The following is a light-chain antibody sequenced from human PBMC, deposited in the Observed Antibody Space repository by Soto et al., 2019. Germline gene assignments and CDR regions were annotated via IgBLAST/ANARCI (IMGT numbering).Light chain of an antibody. Sequence: AILLTQSPYSLSASVGDRVAITCRASQGIDSSFAWYQQKPGKAPKLLIYAASSLQSGVPSRFSGSGSGTDFTLTISSLQPEDFATYYCLQDYNYPSTFGQGTRLEIK. CDR2: AAS. J-gene: IGKJ5*01. V-gene: IGKV1-6*01. CDR1: QGIDSS. CDR3: LQDYNYPST.